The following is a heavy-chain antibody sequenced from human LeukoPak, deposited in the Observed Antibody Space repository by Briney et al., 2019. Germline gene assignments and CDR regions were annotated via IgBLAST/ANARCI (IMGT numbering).Heavy chain of an antibody. D-gene: IGHD1-26*01. CDR2: IYYSGST. J-gene: IGHJ4*02. V-gene: IGHV4-59*12. CDR1: GGSISSYY. CDR3: ARDSPGGAIDY. Sequence: PSETLSLTCTVSGGSISSYYWSWIRQPPGKGLEWIGYIYYSGSTNYNPSLKSRVTISVDTSKNQFSLKLSSVTAADTAVYYCARDSPGGAIDYWGQGTLVTVSS.